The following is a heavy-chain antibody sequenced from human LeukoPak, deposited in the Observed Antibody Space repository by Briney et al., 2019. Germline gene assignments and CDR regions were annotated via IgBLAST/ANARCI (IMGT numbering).Heavy chain of an antibody. V-gene: IGHV3-23*01. CDR3: AKTTAGYSSGRYPGWPIDY. D-gene: IGHD6-19*01. Sequence: GGSLRLSCAASGFTFRSYAIYWVRQAPGKGLEWVSGISGSGGDTYFADSVEGRFTISRDNSKNTVFLQMDSLRAEDTAVYYCAKTTAGYSSGRYPGWPIDYWGQGTLVTVSS. CDR1: GFTFRSYA. CDR2: ISGSGGDT. J-gene: IGHJ4*02.